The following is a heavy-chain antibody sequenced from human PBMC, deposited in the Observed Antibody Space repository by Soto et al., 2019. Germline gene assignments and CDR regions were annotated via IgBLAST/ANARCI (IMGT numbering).Heavy chain of an antibody. Sequence: GGSLRLSCAASGLTFSSYAMHWVRQAPGKGLEWVAVISYDGSNKYYADSVKGRFTISRDNSKNTLYLQMNSLRAEDTAVYYCARAYEGDYFDYWGQGT. D-gene: IGHD3-16*01. J-gene: IGHJ4*02. V-gene: IGHV3-30-3*01. CDR3: ARAYEGDYFDY. CDR2: ISYDGSNK. CDR1: GLTFSSYA.